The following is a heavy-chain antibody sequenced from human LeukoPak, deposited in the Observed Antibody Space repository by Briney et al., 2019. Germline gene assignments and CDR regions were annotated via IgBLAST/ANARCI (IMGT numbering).Heavy chain of an antibody. Sequence: GGSLRLSCVGSGFSFSSYIVSWVRQAPGKGLEWVSGMSGSGGSTYYADAVKGRFIISRDNSRNTLYLQMHSLGAEDTAVYYCANTIVRGVASMDVWGQGTTVTVSS. CDR1: GFSFSSYI. CDR2: MSGSGGST. CDR3: ANTIVRGVASMDV. V-gene: IGHV3-23*01. D-gene: IGHD3-10*01. J-gene: IGHJ6*02.